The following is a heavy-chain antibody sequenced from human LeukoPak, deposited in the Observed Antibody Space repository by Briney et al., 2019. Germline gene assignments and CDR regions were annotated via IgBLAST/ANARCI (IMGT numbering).Heavy chain of an antibody. D-gene: IGHD3-22*01. J-gene: IGHJ1*01. CDR2: ISGSGIST. CDR3: AKADYYDSNTYRAQFFQH. Sequence: QSGGSLRLSCAASGFTFSGYAMSWLRQAPGKGLEWVSVISGSGISTYNADSVKGRFTISRDNSKNTLYLQMNSLRAEDTAVYYCAKADYYDSNTYRAQFFQHWGQGTLVTVSS. CDR1: GFTFSGYA. V-gene: IGHV3-23*01.